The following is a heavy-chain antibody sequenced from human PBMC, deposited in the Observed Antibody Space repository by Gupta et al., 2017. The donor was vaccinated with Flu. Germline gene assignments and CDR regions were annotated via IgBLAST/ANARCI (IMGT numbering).Heavy chain of an antibody. D-gene: IGHD2-15*01. J-gene: IGHJ4*02. Sequence: VQLQESGPRLVKPSETLSLTCAVSGFSITNSYYWAWIRQPPGQGLAWMGSIYQSGSTFYNPSFKSRPSLSMDKSQNQLSLRLSYVSAADTAVYFCARVRLSRGPRDVFDYWGPGILVAVSS. V-gene: IGHV4-38-2*01. CDR2: IYQSGST. CDR3: ARVRLSRGPRDVFDY. CDR1: GFSITNSYY.